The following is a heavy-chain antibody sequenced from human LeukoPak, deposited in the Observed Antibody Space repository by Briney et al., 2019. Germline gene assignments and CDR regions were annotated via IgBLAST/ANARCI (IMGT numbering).Heavy chain of an antibody. CDR1: GFTFSSYS. J-gene: IGHJ4*02. D-gene: IGHD2-2*01. V-gene: IGHV3-48*04. Sequence: SGGSLRLSCAASGFTFSSYSMNWVRQAPGKGLEWVSYISSSSSTIYYADSVKGRFTISRDNAKNSLYLQMNSLRAEDTAVYYCARGGAAADYWGQGTLVTVSS. CDR3: ARGGAAADY. CDR2: ISSSSSTI.